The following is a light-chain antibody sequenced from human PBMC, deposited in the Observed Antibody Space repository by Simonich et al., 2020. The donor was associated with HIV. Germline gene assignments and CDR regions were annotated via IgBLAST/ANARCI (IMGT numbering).Light chain of an antibody. Sequence: EIVLTQSPGTLSLSPGERATLSCRASQSVSSRDLAWYQQKPGQAPRLLIYGASSRATDIPARFSGSGSGTGFTLTISRLEPEDFAVYYCQHFGRSPWTFGQGTKVEIK. CDR3: QHFGRSPWT. J-gene: IGKJ1*01. CDR1: QSVSSRD. V-gene: IGKV3-20*01. CDR2: GAS.